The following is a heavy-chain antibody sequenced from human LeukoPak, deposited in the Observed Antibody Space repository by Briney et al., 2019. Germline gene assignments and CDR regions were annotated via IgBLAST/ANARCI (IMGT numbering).Heavy chain of an antibody. CDR3: EKEFEKTIFGVVWAPYYFDY. Sequence: GGSLRLSCAASGFTFSSYGMHWVRQAPGKGLEWVAVIWYDGSNKYYADSVKGRFTISRDNSKNTLYLQMNSLRAEDTAVYYCEKEFEKTIFGVVWAPYYFDYWGQGTLVTVSS. D-gene: IGHD3-3*01. J-gene: IGHJ4*02. CDR1: GFTFSSYG. V-gene: IGHV3-33*06. CDR2: IWYDGSNK.